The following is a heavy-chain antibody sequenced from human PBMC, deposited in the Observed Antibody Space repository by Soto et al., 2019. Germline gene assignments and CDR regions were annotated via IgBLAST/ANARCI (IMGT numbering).Heavy chain of an antibody. Sequence: GGSLRLSCAASGFTFSSYGMHWVRQAPGKGLEWVAVISYDGSNKYYADSVKGRFTISRDNSKNTLYLQMNSLRAEDTAVYYCAKDRTTVVTPDWFDPWGQGTLVTVSS. CDR3: AKDRTTVVTPDWFDP. D-gene: IGHD4-17*01. CDR2: ISYDGSNK. CDR1: GFTFSSYG. J-gene: IGHJ5*02. V-gene: IGHV3-30*18.